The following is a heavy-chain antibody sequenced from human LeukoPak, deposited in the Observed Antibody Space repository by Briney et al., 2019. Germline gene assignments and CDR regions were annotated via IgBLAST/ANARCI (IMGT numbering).Heavy chain of an antibody. V-gene: IGHV3-33*05. CDR2: ISFDERNK. CDR1: GFTFSNYD. J-gene: IGHJ4*02. D-gene: IGHD7-27*01. CDR3: AKRDGNWGFDY. Sequence: GGSLRLSCAASGFTFSNYDIHWVRQAPGEGLEWVSGISFDERNKYYADSVKGRFTISRDNSKNTLYLQMNSLRAEDTAVYYCAKRDGNWGFDYWGQGTLVTVSS.